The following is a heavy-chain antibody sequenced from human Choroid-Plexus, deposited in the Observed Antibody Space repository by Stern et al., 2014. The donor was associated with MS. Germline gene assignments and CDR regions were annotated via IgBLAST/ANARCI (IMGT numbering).Heavy chain of an antibody. J-gene: IGHJ5*02. Sequence: DQLVESGGGVVQPGRPLRLSCVASRFTFGSWAMHWVRQAPGKGLEGVAGVSYDGSNKYYADSVKGRFTISRDNSQNTLYMQMSSLRPEDTAVYYCAKDRQYLTYFFDHWGQGSLVTVSS. CDR3: AKDRQYLTYFFDH. CDR1: RFTFGSWA. D-gene: IGHD2/OR15-2a*01. CDR2: VSYDGSNK. V-gene: IGHV3-30*18.